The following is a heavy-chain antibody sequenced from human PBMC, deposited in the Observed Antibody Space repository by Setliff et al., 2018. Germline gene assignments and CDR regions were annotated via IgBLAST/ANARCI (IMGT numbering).Heavy chain of an antibody. J-gene: IGHJ4*02. CDR2: SNHGGTT. Sequence: SETLSLTCSVYGESFSNNYWSWIRQTPGKGLEWIGESNHGGTTNYKPSLRSRATISLDMSKNQLSLRLTSVTAADTAIYYCARDMGYRDHWGQGALVTV. V-gene: IGHV4-34*01. D-gene: IGHD5-18*01. CDR1: GESFSNNY. CDR3: ARDMGYRDH.